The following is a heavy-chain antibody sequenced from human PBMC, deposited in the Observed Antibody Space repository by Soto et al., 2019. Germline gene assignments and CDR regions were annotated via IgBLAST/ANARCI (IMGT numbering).Heavy chain of an antibody. CDR1: GFTFSNVW. Sequence: EVQLVESGGGLGNPGGSLRLSCTASGFTFSNVWMSWVRQSPGKGLEWVGRIKSKSAGDTADYPAPVKGRFSISRDDLKNTLYLQMNSLKIEDTAVYYCSGGAYSVRDLPVASDDDAFDIWGQGTVVTVSS. D-gene: IGHD1-26*01. V-gene: IGHV3-15*01. CDR3: SGGAYSVRDLPVASDDDAFDI. J-gene: IGHJ3*02. CDR2: IKSKSAGDTA.